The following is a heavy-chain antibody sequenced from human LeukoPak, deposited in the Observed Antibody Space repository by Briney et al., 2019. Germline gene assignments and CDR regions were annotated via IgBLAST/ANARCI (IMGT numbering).Heavy chain of an antibody. J-gene: IGHJ4*02. CDR1: GVSISSSNSY. V-gene: IGHV4-39*01. Sequence: PSETLSLTCTVSGVSISSSNSYWGWIRQPPGKGLEWIGSIYYSGNTYYNASRKGQASISIDTSKNQFSLRLTSETAADTAVYYCAANSADHTTLGSSYKVWGQGTLVTVSS. D-gene: IGHD3-10*01. CDR2: IYYSGNT. CDR3: AANSADHTTLGSSYKV.